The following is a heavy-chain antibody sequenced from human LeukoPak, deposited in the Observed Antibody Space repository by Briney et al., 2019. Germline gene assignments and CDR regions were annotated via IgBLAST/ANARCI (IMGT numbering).Heavy chain of an antibody. Sequence: GGSLRLSCAASGFTFSSYAMSWVRQAPGKGLEWVANIKEDGSEKYYVDSVKGRFTISRDNAKNTLYLQMNSLRAEDTAVYYCAKDPRRLWFGELNFDYWGQGTLVTVSS. CDR2: IKEDGSEK. V-gene: IGHV3-7*03. J-gene: IGHJ4*02. CDR1: GFTFSSYA. CDR3: AKDPRRLWFGELNFDY. D-gene: IGHD3-10*01.